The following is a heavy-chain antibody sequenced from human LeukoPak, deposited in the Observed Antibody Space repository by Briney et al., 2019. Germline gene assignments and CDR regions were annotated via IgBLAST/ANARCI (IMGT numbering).Heavy chain of an antibody. CDR3: ARRDVFDN. CDR2: INYDGTTT. J-gene: IGHJ3*02. Sequence: AGSLTLSCAASGFTFSNYWMHWVRQAPGKGLVWVSRINYDGTTTGYADSVKGRFTISRDNAKNTLYLQMNSLRAEDTAVHYCARRDVFDNWGQGTMVTVSS. V-gene: IGHV3-74*01. CDR1: GFTFSNYW.